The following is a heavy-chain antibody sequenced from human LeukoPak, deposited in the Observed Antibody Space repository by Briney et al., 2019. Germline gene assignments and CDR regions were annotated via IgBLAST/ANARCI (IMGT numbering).Heavy chain of an antibody. Sequence: SETLSLTCTVSGGSISSYYWSWIRQPAGKGLEWIGRIYTSVSTNYNPSLKSRVTMSVDTSKNQFSLKLSSVTAADTAVYYCARDLRCGSGGSCYSQYYFDYWGQGTLVTVSS. V-gene: IGHV4-4*07. CDR3: ARDLRCGSGGSCYSQYYFDY. J-gene: IGHJ4*02. D-gene: IGHD2-15*01. CDR1: GGSISSYY. CDR2: IYTSVST.